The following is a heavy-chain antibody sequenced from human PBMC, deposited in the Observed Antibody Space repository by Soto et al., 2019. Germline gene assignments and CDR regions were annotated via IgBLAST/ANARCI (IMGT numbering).Heavy chain of an antibody. Sequence: KVSCKASGYTFTSYGISWVRQAPGQGLEWMGWISAYNGNTNYAQKLQGRVTMTTDTSTSTAYMELRSLRSDDTAVYYCARVSWGYCSSTSCYGGWFDPWRQGTLVTVSS. V-gene: IGHV1-18*04. CDR1: GYTFTSYG. CDR2: ISAYNGNT. D-gene: IGHD2-2*01. J-gene: IGHJ5*02. CDR3: ARVSWGYCSSTSCYGGWFDP.